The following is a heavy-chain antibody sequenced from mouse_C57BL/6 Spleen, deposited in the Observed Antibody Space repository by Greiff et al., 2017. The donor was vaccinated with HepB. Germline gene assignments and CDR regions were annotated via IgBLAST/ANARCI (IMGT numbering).Heavy chain of an antibody. CDR2: IDPSDSYT. D-gene: IGHD2-10*02. CDR1: GYTFTSYW. J-gene: IGHJ4*01. CDR3: ARGEYGNYPNY. Sequence: QVQLKQPGAELVMPGASVKLSCKASGYTFTSYWMHWVKQRPGQGLEWIGEIDPSDSYTNYNQKFKGKSTLTVDKSSSTAYMQLSSLTSEDSAVYYCARGEYGNYPNYWGQGTSVTVSS. V-gene: IGHV1-69*01.